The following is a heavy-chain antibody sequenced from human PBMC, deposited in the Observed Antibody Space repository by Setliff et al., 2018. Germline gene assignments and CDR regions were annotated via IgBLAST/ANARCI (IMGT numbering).Heavy chain of an antibody. CDR3: ARHVLYGSGSYGLNY. CDR1: GDSISSSDFY. Sequence: SETLSLTCTVSGDSISSSDFYWGWIRQPPGKGLEWIGSLHYTGSTFYNPSLKSRATVIVHTSKKQFPLKLKSMTAADAGVYYCARHVLYGSGSYGLNYWSQGTLVTVSS. V-gene: IGHV4-39*01. D-gene: IGHD3-10*01. CDR2: LHYTGST. J-gene: IGHJ4*02.